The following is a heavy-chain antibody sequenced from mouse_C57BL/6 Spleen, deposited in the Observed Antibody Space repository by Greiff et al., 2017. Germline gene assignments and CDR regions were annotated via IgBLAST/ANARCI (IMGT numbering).Heavy chain of an antibody. Sequence: VQLQQSGPELVKPGASVKISCKASGYSFTGYYMNWVKQSPEKSLEWIGEINPSTGGTTYNQKFKAKATLTVDKSSSTAYMQLKSLTSEDSAVYYGARRALYDYEAMDYWGQGTSVTVSS. CDR3: ARRALYDYEAMDY. J-gene: IGHJ4*01. CDR1: GYSFTGYY. D-gene: IGHD2-4*01. CDR2: INPSTGGT. V-gene: IGHV1-42*01.